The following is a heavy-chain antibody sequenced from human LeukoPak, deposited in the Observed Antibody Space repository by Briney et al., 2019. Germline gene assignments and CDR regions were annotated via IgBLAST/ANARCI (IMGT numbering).Heavy chain of an antibody. Sequence: PGGSLRLSCAASGFTFSSYSMNWVRQAPGKGLEWVSSISSSSSSIYYADSVKGRFTISRDNAKNSLYLQMNSLRAEDTAVYYCARGEQLGYGPRHYYYYMDVWGKGTTVTVSS. CDR1: GFTFSSYS. CDR3: ARGEQLGYGPRHYYYYMDV. J-gene: IGHJ6*03. CDR2: ISSSSSSI. D-gene: IGHD5-18*01. V-gene: IGHV3-21*01.